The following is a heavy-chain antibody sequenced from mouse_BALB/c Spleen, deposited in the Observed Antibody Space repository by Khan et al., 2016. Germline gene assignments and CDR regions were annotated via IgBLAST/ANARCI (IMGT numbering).Heavy chain of an antibody. Sequence: EVELVESGGGLVKPGGSLKLSCAASGFTFSDYYMYWVRQTPEKRLEWVATISDGGSYTYYPDSVKGRFTISRDNAKNNLYLQMSSLKAEETAMYYCARGGLRRGCAYWGQGTLVTVSA. CDR2: ISDGGSYT. V-gene: IGHV5-4*02. J-gene: IGHJ3*01. D-gene: IGHD2-4*01. CDR1: GFTFSDYY. CDR3: ARGGLRRGCAY.